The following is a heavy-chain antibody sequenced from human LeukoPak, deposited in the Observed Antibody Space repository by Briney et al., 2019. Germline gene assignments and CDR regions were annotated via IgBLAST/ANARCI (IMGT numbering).Heavy chain of an antibody. D-gene: IGHD2-15*01. J-gene: IGHJ5*02. CDR2: IYYSGST. CDR1: GDSISSYY. CDR3: AREVARQGYCSGGSCANWFDP. V-gene: IGHV4-59*12. Sequence: SETLSLICTVSGDSISSYYWNWVRQPPGKGLEWIGYIYYSGSTNYNPSRTSRVTISVDTSKNQFSLKLSSVTAADTAVYYCAREVARQGYCSGGSCANWFDPWGQGTLVTVSS.